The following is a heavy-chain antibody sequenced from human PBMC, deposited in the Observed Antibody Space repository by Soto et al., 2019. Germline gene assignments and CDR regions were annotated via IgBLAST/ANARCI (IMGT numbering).Heavy chain of an antibody. D-gene: IGHD6-19*01. J-gene: IGHJ5*02. CDR2: ISSSSSTI. CDR1: GFTFSSYS. CDR3: ARVIGSGWFDP. V-gene: IGHV3-48*01. Sequence: GESLRLSCAASGFTFSSYSMNWVRQAPGKGLEWVSYISSSSSTIYYADSVKGRFTISRDNAKNSLYLQMNSLRAEDTAVYYCARVIGSGWFDPRGQGTLVTVSS.